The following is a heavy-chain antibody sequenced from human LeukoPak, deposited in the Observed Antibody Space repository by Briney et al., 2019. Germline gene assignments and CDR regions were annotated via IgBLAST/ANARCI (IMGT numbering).Heavy chain of an antibody. CDR1: GGSFSGYY. V-gene: IGHV4-34*01. Sequence: SETLPLTCAVYGGSFSGYYWSWIRQPPGKGLEWIGEINHSGSTNYNPSLKSRVTISVDTSKNQFSLKLSSVTAADTAVYYCARGRYCSGGSCYEGWGQGTLVTVSS. J-gene: IGHJ4*02. CDR3: ARGRYCSGGSCYEG. CDR2: INHSGST. D-gene: IGHD2-15*01.